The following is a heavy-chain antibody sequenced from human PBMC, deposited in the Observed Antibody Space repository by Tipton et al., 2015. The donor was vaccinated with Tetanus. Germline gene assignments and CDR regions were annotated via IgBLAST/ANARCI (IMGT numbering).Heavy chain of an antibody. J-gene: IGHJ4*02. CDR3: AKLKSRGDSSAIEH. CDR1: GFAFSDYY. D-gene: IGHD2-21*02. Sequence: SLRLSCEASGFAFSDYYMAWIRQAPGKGLEWVSYLSSTGTTIYHADSVDGRFTISRDNAKNTMYLQMNSLRAEDTATYYCAKLKSRGDSSAIEHWGQGTLVTVSS. V-gene: IGHV3-11*01. CDR2: LSSTGTTI.